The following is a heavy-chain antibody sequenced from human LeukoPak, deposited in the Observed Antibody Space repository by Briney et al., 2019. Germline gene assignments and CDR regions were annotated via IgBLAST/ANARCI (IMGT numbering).Heavy chain of an antibody. D-gene: IGHD3-22*01. CDR2: INPNSGGT. V-gene: IGHV1-2*02. CDR1: GYTFTGYY. J-gene: IGHJ5*02. CDR3: ARERYYDSSGYWNNWFDP. Sequence: ASVKVSCKASGYTFTGYYMHWVRQAPGQGLEWMGWINPNSGGTNYAQKFQGRVTMTTDTSTSTAYMELRSLRSDDTAVYYCARERYYDSSGYWNNWFDPWGQGTLVTVSS.